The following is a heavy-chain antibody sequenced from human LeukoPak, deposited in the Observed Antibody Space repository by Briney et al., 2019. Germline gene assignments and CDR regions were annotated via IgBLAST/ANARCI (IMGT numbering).Heavy chain of an antibody. Sequence: ASVKVSCKASGYSFTDYYIHWVRQAPGQGLEWMGWFNPKSGGANYAQKFQGRVTMVRDTSISTAYMELSRLRSDDTAVYYCAREYSSSSWFDPWGQGTLVTVSS. CDR2: FNPKSGGA. CDR3: AREYSSSSWFDP. CDR1: GYSFTDYY. D-gene: IGHD6-6*01. J-gene: IGHJ5*02. V-gene: IGHV1-2*02.